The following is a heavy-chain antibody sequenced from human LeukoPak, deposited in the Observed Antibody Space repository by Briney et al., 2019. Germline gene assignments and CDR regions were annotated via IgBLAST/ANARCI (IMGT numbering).Heavy chain of an antibody. D-gene: IGHD2-2*01. V-gene: IGHV1-2*02. Sequence: GASVKVSCKASGCTFTDYYMRWVRLAPGQGFEWMGWINPNDGDTNYAQKFQGRVTMTRDTSISTAHMEVSRLRSDDTAVYYCARANFLYCSSTTCLFDYWGQGSLVTVSS. CDR3: ARANFLYCSSTTCLFDY. J-gene: IGHJ4*02. CDR2: INPNDGDT. CDR1: GCTFTDYY.